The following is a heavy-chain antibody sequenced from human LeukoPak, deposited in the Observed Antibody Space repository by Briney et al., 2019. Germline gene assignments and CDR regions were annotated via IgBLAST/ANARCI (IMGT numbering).Heavy chain of an antibody. J-gene: IGHJ4*02. V-gene: IGHV3-23*01. CDR3: ARVYLERLTAGYFDH. CDR1: GFTFSSYA. CDR2: ISGSGGST. D-gene: IGHD2-8*01. Sequence: GGSLRLSCAASGFTFSSYAMSWVRQAPGKGLEWVSAISGSGGSTYYADSVKGRFTISRDNSKNTLYLQMNSLRDEDSAAYYCARVYLERLTAGYFDHWGQGTWVTVSS.